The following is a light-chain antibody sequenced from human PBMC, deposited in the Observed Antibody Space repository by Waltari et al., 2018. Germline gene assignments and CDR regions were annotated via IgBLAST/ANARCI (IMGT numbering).Light chain of an antibody. CDR2: DVS. V-gene: IGLV2-14*03. CDR3: NSYTSSNTWV. CDR1: NSHVGGYNY. J-gene: IGLJ3*02. Sequence: QSALTQPASVSGSPGQSITISCTGTNSHVGGYNYVSWYQHHPGKASKLIIFDVSKRPSGFSNRFSGSKSGNTASLTISGLQADDEADYYCNSYTSSNTWVFGGGTKLTVL.